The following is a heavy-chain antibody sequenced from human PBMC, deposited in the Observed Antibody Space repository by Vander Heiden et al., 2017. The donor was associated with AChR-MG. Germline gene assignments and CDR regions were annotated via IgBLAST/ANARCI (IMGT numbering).Heavy chain of an antibody. CDR3: AKAPLTYCSSTSCYAAY. J-gene: IGHJ4*02. Sequence: VQLLESGGGLVQPGGSLRLSCAASGFTFSSYAMSWVRQAPGKGLEWVSAISGSGGSTYYADSVKGRFTISRDNSKNTLYLQMNSLRAEDTAVYYCAKAPLTYCSSTSCYAAYWGQGTLVTVSS. CDR2: ISGSGGST. CDR1: GFTFSSYA. D-gene: IGHD2-2*01. V-gene: IGHV3-23*01.